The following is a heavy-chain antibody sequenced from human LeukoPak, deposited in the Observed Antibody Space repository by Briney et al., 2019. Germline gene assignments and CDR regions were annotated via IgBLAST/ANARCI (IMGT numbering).Heavy chain of an antibody. J-gene: IGHJ4*02. V-gene: IGHV4-34*01. D-gene: IGHD4-17*01. Sequence: SETLSLTCAVYGGSFSGYYWSWIRQPPGKGLEWIGEINHSGSTNYNPSLKSRVTISVDTSKNQFSLKLSSVTAADMAVYYCARTTVPNAGTPIFDYWGQGTLVTVSS. CDR1: GGSFSGYY. CDR3: ARTTVPNAGTPIFDY. CDR2: INHSGST.